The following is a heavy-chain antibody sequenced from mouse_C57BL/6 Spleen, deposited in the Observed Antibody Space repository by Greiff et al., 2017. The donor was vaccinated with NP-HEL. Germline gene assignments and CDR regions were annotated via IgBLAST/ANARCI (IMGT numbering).Heavy chain of an antibody. CDR1: GYSITSDY. J-gene: IGHJ2*01. Sequence: EVMLVESGPGLAKPSQTLSLTCSVPGYSITSDYWNWIRKFPGNKLEYMGYISYSGSTYYNQSLKSRISITRDTSKNQYYLQLNSVTTEDTATYYCASGYYGSSSYYVDDWGQGTTRTVSA. CDR3: ASGYYGSSSYYVDD. D-gene: IGHD1-1*01. V-gene: IGHV3-8*01. CDR2: ISYSGST.